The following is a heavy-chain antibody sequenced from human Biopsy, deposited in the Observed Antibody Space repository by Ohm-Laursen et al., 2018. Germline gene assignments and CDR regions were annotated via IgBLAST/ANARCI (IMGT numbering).Heavy chain of an antibody. CDR2: IFNSANT. D-gene: IGHD3-22*01. J-gene: IGHJ5*02. CDR3: ARGDYFDSNGYFWFDP. CDR1: GGSISSGGSS. Sequence: TLSLTCTVSGGSISSGGSSWSWIRQRPGKGLQWIGCIFNSANTYYNPSLKNLITISGDTSKNQFSLKLSSVTAADTAVYYCARGDYFDSNGYFWFDPWGQGTLVTVSS. V-gene: IGHV4-31*01.